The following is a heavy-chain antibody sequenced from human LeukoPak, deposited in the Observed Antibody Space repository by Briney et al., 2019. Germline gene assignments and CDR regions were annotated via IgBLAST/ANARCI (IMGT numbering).Heavy chain of an antibody. J-gene: IGHJ4*02. D-gene: IGHD3-22*01. V-gene: IGHV3-20*04. CDR2: INWNGGST. Sequence: GGSLRLSCAASGFTFSSYWMSWVRQAPGKGLEWVSGINWNGGSTGYADSVKGRFTISRDNTKNSLYLQMNSLRAEDTALYYCARGKAMIVVGNFDYWGQGTLVTVSS. CDR1: GFTFSSYW. CDR3: ARGKAMIVVGNFDY.